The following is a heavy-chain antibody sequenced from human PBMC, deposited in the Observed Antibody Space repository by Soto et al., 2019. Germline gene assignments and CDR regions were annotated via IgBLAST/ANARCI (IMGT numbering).Heavy chain of an antibody. Sequence: VQLVQSGAEVKKPGASVKVSCKASGYTFTSYGISWVRQAPGQGLEWMGWISAYNGNTNYAQQLQGRVTMTTDTTTSSAYMGLTRLRSGATAVYYCARGVGWEPIDYWGPGGLGTVSS. CDR2: ISAYNGNT. CDR1: GYTFTSYG. D-gene: IGHD1-26*01. J-gene: IGHJ4*02. CDR3: ARGVGWEPIDY. V-gene: IGHV1-18*01.